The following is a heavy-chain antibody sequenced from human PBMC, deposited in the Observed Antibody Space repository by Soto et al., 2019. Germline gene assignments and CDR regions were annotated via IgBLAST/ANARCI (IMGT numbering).Heavy chain of an antibody. Sequence: GGSLRLSCVASGFTFSSYWMSWVRQAPGKGLEWVANIKQDGSEKYYVDSVKGRFTISRDNAKNSLYLQMNSLRAEDTAVYYCARVWYSSGWYGKYYYGMDVWGQGTTVTVSS. CDR3: ARVWYSSGWYGKYYYGMDV. D-gene: IGHD6-19*01. CDR1: GFTFSSYW. J-gene: IGHJ6*02. CDR2: IKQDGSEK. V-gene: IGHV3-7*03.